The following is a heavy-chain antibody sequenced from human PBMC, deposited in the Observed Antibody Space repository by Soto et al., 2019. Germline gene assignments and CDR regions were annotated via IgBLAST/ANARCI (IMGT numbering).Heavy chain of an antibody. V-gene: IGHV3-30-3*01. CDR1: GFTFSSYA. CDR2: ISYDGSNK. D-gene: IGHD2-15*01. Sequence: QVQLVESGGGVVQPGRSLRLSCAASGFTFSSYAMHWVRQAPGKGLEWVAVISYDGSNKYYADSVKGRFTISRDNSKNTLYLQRNSLRAEDTAVYYCARDPRVDIVVVVAATQDWYFDLWGRGTLVTVSS. J-gene: IGHJ2*01. CDR3: ARDPRVDIVVVVAATQDWYFDL.